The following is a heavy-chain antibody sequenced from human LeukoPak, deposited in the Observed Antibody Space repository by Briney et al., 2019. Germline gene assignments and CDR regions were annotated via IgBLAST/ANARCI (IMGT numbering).Heavy chain of an antibody. V-gene: IGHV4-59*01. CDR1: GGSISSYY. CDR3: ASVNGDDAFDI. J-gene: IGHJ3*02. Sequence: SETLSLTCTVSGGSISSYYWSWIRQPPGKGLEWIGYIYYSGSTNYNPSLKSRVTISVGTSKNQFSLKLSSVTAADTAVYYCASVNGDDAFDIWGQGTMVTVSS. CDR2: IYYSGST. D-gene: IGHD7-27*01.